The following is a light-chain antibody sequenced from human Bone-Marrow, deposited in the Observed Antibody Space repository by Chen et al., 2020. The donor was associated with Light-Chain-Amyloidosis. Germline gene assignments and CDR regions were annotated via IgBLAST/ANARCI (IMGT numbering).Light chain of an antibody. Sequence: QSALTQPPSLSAAPGQNVTISCSGSSPNIGKNYVSWYQQLPGTAPKLLIYDSNKRPSGIPDRVSGTQSRTSAALGITGLKTGDEADYYCGAWDISLSGRVFGGGTRLTVL. V-gene: IGLV1-51*01. CDR3: GAWDISLSGRV. CDR1: SPNIGKNY. J-gene: IGLJ3*02. CDR2: DSN.